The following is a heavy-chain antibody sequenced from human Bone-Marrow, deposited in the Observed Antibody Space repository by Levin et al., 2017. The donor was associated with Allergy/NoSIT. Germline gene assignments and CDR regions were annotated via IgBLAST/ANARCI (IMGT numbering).Heavy chain of an antibody. J-gene: IGHJ4*02. V-gene: IGHV1-8*01. Sequence: EASVKVSCKASGYTFTSYDINWVRQASGQGLEWMGWMNPNSGNTGYAQKFQGRVTMTRSTSTSTAQMELYSLTSEDTAIYYCARGASRSFDYWGQGTLVTVSS. CDR3: ARGASRSFDY. CDR1: GYTFTSYD. CDR2: MNPNSGNT.